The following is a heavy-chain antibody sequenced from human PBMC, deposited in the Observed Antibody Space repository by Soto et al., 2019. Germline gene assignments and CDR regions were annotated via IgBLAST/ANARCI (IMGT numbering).Heavy chain of an antibody. Sequence: WGSLRLSCVASGLTFGSRAMSCVRHSPFEWLQWVSTITDTGGDAKYADSVKGRFVISRDNSKKTLYLQMTSLTAEDSAMYYCARGSTDSYPGSRIFDFWGRGTLVTVSS. CDR3: ARGSTDSYPGSRIFDF. CDR2: ITDTGGDA. V-gene: IGHV3-23*01. D-gene: IGHD3-10*01. J-gene: IGHJ4*02. CDR1: GLTFGSRA.